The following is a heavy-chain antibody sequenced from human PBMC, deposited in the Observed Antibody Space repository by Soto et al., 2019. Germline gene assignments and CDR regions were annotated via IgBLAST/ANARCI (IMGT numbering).Heavy chain of an antibody. D-gene: IGHD2-2*01. V-gene: IGHV3-9*01. Sequence: GGSLRLSCRASGFRFDDYAMHWVRQAPGKGLEWVAGIIWNSEAIDYAESVRGRFTISRDNAENSVFLQMDSLSPEDTALYYCTRDDQGIATSGTPILGSWGQGTPVTVSS. CDR1: GFRFDDYA. CDR3: TRDDQGIATSGTPILGS. J-gene: IGHJ4*02. CDR2: IIWNSEAI.